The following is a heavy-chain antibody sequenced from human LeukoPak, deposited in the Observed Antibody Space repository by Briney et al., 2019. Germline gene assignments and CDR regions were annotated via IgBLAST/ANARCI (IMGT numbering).Heavy chain of an antibody. D-gene: IGHD5-18*01. Sequence: GGSLRLSCAASGFTFSSYAMHWVRQAPGKGLEGVAVISYDGSNKYYADSVKGRFTISRDNSKNTLYLQMHSLRAEDTAAYYCARDRGYSYGRYFDYWGQGTLVTVSS. V-gene: IGHV3-30*04. CDR3: ARDRGYSYGRYFDY. J-gene: IGHJ4*02. CDR2: ISYDGSNK. CDR1: GFTFSSYA.